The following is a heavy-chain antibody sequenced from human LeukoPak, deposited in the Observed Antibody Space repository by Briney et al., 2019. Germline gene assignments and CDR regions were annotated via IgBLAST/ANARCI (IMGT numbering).Heavy chain of an antibody. CDR2: INPSGGST. V-gene: IGHV1-46*01. CDR1: GYTFTSYY. Sequence: ASVKVSCKASGYTFTSYYMHWVRQAPGQGLEWMGIINPSGGSTSYAQKFQGRVTITRNTSISTAYMELSSLRSEDTAVYYCARGFVDFWSGYSFSRYYYYMDVWGKGTTVTVSS. D-gene: IGHD3-3*01. J-gene: IGHJ6*03. CDR3: ARGFVDFWSGYSFSRYYYYMDV.